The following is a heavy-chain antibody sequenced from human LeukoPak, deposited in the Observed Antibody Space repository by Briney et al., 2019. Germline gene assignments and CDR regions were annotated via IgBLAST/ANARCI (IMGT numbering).Heavy chain of an antibody. Sequence: GASVKVSCKASGYTFTSYGISWVRQAPGQGLEWLGWISAYNGNTNYPQKLQGRVTMTTDTSTNTAHMELRSLRSDDTAVYHCARTYDYGGLDYWGQGTLVTVSS. J-gene: IGHJ4*02. CDR1: GYTFTSYG. CDR2: ISAYNGNT. CDR3: ARTYDYGGLDY. D-gene: IGHD4-23*01. V-gene: IGHV1-18*01.